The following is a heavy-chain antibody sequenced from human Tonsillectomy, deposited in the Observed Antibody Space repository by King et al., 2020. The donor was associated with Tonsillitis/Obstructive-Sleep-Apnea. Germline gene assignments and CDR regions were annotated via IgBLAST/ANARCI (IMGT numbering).Heavy chain of an antibody. CDR3: ATDRVGYCSGGSCYGPEYFQH. J-gene: IGHJ1*01. CDR1: GYTLTELS. CDR2: FDSEDGET. D-gene: IGHD2-15*01. Sequence: QLVQSGAEVKKPGASVKVSCKVSGYTLTELSMHWVRQAPGKGLEWMGGFDSEDGETNYAQKFQGRVTMTSDTSTDTAYMELSSLRSEDSAVYYCATDRVGYCSGGSCYGPEYFQHWGQGTLVTVSS. V-gene: IGHV1-24*01.